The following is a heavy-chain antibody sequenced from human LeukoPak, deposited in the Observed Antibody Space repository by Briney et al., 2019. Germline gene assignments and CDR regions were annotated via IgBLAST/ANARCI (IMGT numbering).Heavy chain of an antibody. CDR3: ARTEQWLAVFLDY. CDR1: GFTFSSYA. V-gene: IGHV3-30-3*01. D-gene: IGHD6-19*01. Sequence: GGSLRLSCAASGFTFSSYAMHWVRQAPGKGLEWVAVISYDGGNKYYTDSVKGRFTISRDNSKSTLFLQMNSLRAEDTAVYYCARTEQWLAVFLDYWGQGTLVTVSS. J-gene: IGHJ4*02. CDR2: ISYDGGNK.